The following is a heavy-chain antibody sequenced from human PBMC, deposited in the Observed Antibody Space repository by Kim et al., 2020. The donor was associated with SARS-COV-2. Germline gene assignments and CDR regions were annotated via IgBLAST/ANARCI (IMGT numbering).Heavy chain of an antibody. CDR2: LNEDGSEK. D-gene: IGHD3-3*01. CDR3: VRGGPIF. J-gene: IGHJ4*02. Sequence: GGSLRLSCAASGFPFSSYWMNWVRQSPGKGLEWVANLNEDGSEKYYVASVKGRFTISRDNAKNSLYLQMNSLRAEDTAVYFCVRGGPIFWGQGTLLTVSS. V-gene: IGHV3-7*01. CDR1: GFPFSSYW.